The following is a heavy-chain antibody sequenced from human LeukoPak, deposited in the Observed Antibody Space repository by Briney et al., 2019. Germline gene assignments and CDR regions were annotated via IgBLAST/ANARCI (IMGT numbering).Heavy chain of an antibody. CDR2: IFYSGNT. CDR1: GGSISSADYY. V-gene: IGHV4-30-4*01. D-gene: IGHD3-10*01. J-gene: IGHJ4*02. CDR3: ARARKQLYGSGRYY. Sequence: PSETLSLTCTVSGGSISSADYYWSWIRQPPGKGLEWIGYIFYSGNTYYNPSFKSRISISVDTSKNQFSLNLSSVTAADTAVYYCARARKQLYGSGRYYWGQGTLVTVSS.